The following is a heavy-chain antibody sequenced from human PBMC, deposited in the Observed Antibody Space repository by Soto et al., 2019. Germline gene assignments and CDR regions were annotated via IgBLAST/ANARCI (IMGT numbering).Heavy chain of an antibody. CDR3: ARGGGGYSLDY. V-gene: IGHV4-59*01. CDR1: GGSISGFF. J-gene: IGHJ4*02. Sequence: QVQLQESGPGLVKPSETLSLTCTVSGGSISGFFWRWIRQPPGKGLEWIGYIYYIGSTNYNPSLRSRVTILVDTSKNQFSLKLTSVTAADTAVYFCARGGGGYSLDYWGQGTLVTVSS. CDR2: IYYIGST. D-gene: IGHD5-12*01.